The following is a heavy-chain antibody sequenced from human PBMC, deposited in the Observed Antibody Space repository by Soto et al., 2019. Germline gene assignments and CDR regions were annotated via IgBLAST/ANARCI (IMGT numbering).Heavy chain of an antibody. J-gene: IGHJ6*02. Sequence: GGSLRLSCAASGFTFSSYAMSWVRQAPGKGLEWVSAISGSGGSTYYADSVKGRFTISRDNSKNTLYLQMNSLRAEDTAVYYCAKDRRPGSCSSASCPLSYYGMDVWGQGTTVTVSS. D-gene: IGHD2-2*01. CDR1: GFTFSSYA. CDR2: ISGSGGST. V-gene: IGHV3-23*01. CDR3: AKDRRPGSCSSASCPLSYYGMDV.